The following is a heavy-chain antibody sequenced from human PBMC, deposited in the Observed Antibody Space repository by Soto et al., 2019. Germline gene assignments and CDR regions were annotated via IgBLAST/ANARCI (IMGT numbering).Heavy chain of an antibody. CDR1: GFTFDDYT. J-gene: IGHJ4*01. CDR2: ISWDGGST. V-gene: IGHV3-43*01. CDR3: AKAIYYGDKRGGFDY. D-gene: IGHD4-17*01. Sequence: LRLSCAASGFTFDDYTMHWVRQAPGKGLEWVSLISWDGGSTYYADSVKGRFTISRDNSKNSLYLQMNSLRTEDTALYYCAKAIYYGDKRGGFDYWGHGTLVTVSS.